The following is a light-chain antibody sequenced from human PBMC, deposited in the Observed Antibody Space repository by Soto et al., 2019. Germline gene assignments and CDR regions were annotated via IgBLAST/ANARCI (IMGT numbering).Light chain of an antibody. Sequence: DIPMTQSPSSVSASVGDTVTITCRASQDINKWLAWDQQKPGLAPNLVIYTASRLHGGGPSRFSGRASVTNFALSISSLQPEEFGTYYCQQGKSIPLTFGGWTKG. J-gene: IGKJ4*01. CDR2: TAS. CDR3: QQGKSIPLT. CDR1: QDINKW. V-gene: IGKV1-12*01.